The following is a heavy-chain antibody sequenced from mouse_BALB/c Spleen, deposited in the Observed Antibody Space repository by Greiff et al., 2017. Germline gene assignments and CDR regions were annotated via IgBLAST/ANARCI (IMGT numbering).Heavy chain of an antibody. CDR1: GYTFTSYW. Sequence: QVQLQQSGAELAKPGASVKMSCKASGYTFTSYWMHWVKQRPGQGLEWIGYINPSTGYTEYNQKFKDKATLTADKSSSTAYMQLSSLTSEDSAVYYCARGVPYYAMDYWGQGTSVTVSS. V-gene: IGHV1-7*01. CDR2: INPSTGYT. J-gene: IGHJ4*01. CDR3: ARGVPYYAMDY.